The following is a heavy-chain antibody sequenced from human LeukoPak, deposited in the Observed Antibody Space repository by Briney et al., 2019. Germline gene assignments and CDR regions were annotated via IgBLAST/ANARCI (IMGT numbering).Heavy chain of an antibody. Sequence: PSETLSLTCTVSGGSISSYYWSWIRQPAGKGLEWIGRIYTSGSTNYNPSLTSRVTISVGKSKDQFSLKLSSVTAADTAVYYCARAPIAAVAGFDYWGQGTLVTVSS. CDR3: ARAPIAAVAGFDY. J-gene: IGHJ4*02. CDR2: IYTSGST. D-gene: IGHD6-13*01. V-gene: IGHV4-4*07. CDR1: GGSISSYY.